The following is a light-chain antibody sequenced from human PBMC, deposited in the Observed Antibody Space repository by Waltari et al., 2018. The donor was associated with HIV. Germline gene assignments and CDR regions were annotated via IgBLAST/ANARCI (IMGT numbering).Light chain of an antibody. CDR2: DNN. V-gene: IGLV1-40*01. J-gene: IGLJ3*02. Sequence: QSVLTQPPSVSEAPGQRVTIPRTGSSSNLGAGYAVPWYQQPPGTAPKLLIYDNNHRPSGVPDRFSGSKSGTSASLAITGLQADDEADYYCQSYDISLSGLGVFGGGTKLTVL. CDR1: SSNLGAGYA. CDR3: QSYDISLSGLGV.